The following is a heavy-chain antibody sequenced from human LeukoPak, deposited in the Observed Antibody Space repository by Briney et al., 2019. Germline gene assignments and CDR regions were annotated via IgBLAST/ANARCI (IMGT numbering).Heavy chain of an antibody. CDR2: ISGSGGST. Sequence: GGSLRLSCAASGFTFSSYAMSWVRQAPGKGLEWVSAISGSGGSTYYADSVKGRFTISRDNSKNTLYLQMNSLRAEVTAVYYCATTWGSSGSFDYWGQGTLVTVSS. CDR1: GFTFSSYA. J-gene: IGHJ4*02. CDR3: ATTWGSSGSFDY. D-gene: IGHD6-19*01. V-gene: IGHV3-23*01.